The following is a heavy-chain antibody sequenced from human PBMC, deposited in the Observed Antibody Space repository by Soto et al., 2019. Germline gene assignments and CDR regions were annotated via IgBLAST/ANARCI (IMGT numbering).Heavy chain of an antibody. CDR3: ARVWGGAFDI. D-gene: IGHD3-10*01. V-gene: IGHV4-34*01. CDR1: GGSFSGYY. Sequence: PSETLSLTSAVYGGSFSGYYWTWIRQPPGTGLEWIGEINHSGSTNYNPSLKSRVTISVDTSKNQFSLKLSSVTAADTAVYYCARVWGGAFDIWGQGTMVTVSS. J-gene: IGHJ3*02. CDR2: INHSGST.